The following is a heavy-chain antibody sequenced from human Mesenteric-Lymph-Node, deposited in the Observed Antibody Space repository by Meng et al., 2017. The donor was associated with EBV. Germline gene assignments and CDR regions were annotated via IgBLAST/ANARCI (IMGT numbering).Heavy chain of an antibody. J-gene: IGHJ4*02. Sequence: VQLVESGGGLVKPGGSLRLACAASGFDFNSHGMNWVRQNPGRGLEWVSSIDSTSSCIYYADSVKGRFTISRDNARNSLYLQLNSLRAEDTAVYYCARDLTSGSSIGWGGQGTLVTVSS. CDR1: GFDFNSHG. V-gene: IGHV3-21*01. CDR2: IDSTSSCI. D-gene: IGHD1-26*01. CDR3: ARDLTSGSSIGW.